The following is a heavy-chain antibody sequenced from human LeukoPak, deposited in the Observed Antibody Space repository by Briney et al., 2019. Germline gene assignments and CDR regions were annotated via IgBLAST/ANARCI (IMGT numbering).Heavy chain of an antibody. V-gene: IGHV3-7*01. CDR2: IKQDGSEK. D-gene: IGHD4-17*01. J-gene: IGHJ4*02. CDR3: AREGSDGLWVTRGDY. CDR1: GFTFSSYW. Sequence: PGGSLRLSCAASGFTFSSYWMSWVRQAPGKGLEWVANIKQDGSEKYYVDSVKGRFTISRDNAKNSLYLQMNSLRAEDTAVYYCAREGSDGLWVTRGDYWGQGTLVTVSS.